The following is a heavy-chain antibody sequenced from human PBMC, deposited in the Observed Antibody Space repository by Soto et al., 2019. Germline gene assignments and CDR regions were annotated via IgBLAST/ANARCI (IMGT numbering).Heavy chain of an antibody. D-gene: IGHD2-15*01. J-gene: IGHJ4*02. CDR3: APSRSWAGNGDYFDY. CDR1: GFTFSSYA. CDR2: ISGSGGGT. V-gene: IGHV3-23*01. Sequence: PGGSLRLSCAASGFTFSSYAMSWVRQAPGKGLEWVSAISGSGGGTYYADSVKGRFTISRDNSKNTLYLQMNSLRAEDTAVYYCAPSRSWAGNGDYFDYWGQGTLVTVSS.